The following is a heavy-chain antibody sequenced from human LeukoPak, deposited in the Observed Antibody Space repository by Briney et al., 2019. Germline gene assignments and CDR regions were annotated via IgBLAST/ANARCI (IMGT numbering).Heavy chain of an antibody. Sequence: ASVKVSCKVSGYTLTELSMHWVRQAPGKGLEWMGGFDPEDGETIYAQKFQGRVTMTEDTSTDTAYMELSSLRSEDTAVYYCARGDGYNRHFDYWGQGTLVTVSS. CDR1: GYTLTELS. CDR3: ARGDGYNRHFDY. J-gene: IGHJ4*02. D-gene: IGHD5-24*01. CDR2: FDPEDGET. V-gene: IGHV1-24*01.